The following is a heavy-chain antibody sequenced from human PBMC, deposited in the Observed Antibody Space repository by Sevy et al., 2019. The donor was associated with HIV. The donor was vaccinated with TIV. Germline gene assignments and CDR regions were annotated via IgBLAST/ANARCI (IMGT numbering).Heavy chain of an antibody. CDR3: XXXXXXGAFDI. V-gene: IGHV3-23*01. J-gene: IGHJ3*02. CDR1: GFTFSSYA. Sequence: GGSLRLSCAASGFTFSSYAMSWVRQAPGKGLEWVSAISGSGGSTYYADSVKGRFTISRDNSKNTLYLQMNSLRAEDXXXXXXXXXXXXGAFDIWGQGTMVTVSS. CDR2: ISGSGGST.